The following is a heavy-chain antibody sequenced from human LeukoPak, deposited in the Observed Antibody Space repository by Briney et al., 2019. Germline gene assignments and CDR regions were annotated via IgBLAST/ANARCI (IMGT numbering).Heavy chain of an antibody. D-gene: IGHD1-14*01. Sequence: PGGSLRLSCAASGFTFDTYSMHWVRQAPGRGLEWVSHISAASHGIYYADSVKGRFTISRDNAKNTVFLQMSSLRPEDTAVYYCARVEYHQDAIGTNRFDNWGQGALVTVSS. CDR1: GFTFDTYS. V-gene: IGHV3-48*01. CDR2: ISAASHGI. CDR3: ARVEYHQDAIGTNRFDN. J-gene: IGHJ4*02.